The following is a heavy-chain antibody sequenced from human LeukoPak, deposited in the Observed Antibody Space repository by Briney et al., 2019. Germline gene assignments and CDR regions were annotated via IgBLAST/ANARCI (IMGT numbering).Heavy chain of an antibody. Sequence: GGSLRLSCAASGFSFADATMHWVRQVPGKGLEWVSGINWNSGTMGYADSVKGRFTVSRGNAKNSLYLQMNSLKTEDTALYYCAKDPYMDVWGKGTTVTVSS. J-gene: IGHJ6*03. V-gene: IGHV3-9*01. CDR3: AKDPYMDV. CDR2: INWNSGTM. CDR1: GFSFADAT.